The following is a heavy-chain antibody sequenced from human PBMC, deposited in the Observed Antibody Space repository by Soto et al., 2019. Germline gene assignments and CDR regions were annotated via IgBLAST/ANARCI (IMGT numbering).Heavy chain of an antibody. CDR1: GFTFINHE. CDR3: ATETNRTDYFDN. D-gene: IGHD2-8*01. J-gene: IGHJ4*02. CDR2: LDSRGYT. Sequence: SLSCAASGFTFINHEMHWFRQAPCKCMEWVTGLDSRGYTNYAASVKGRFSISGDRGRKSFHPHITTLRAEDTAPYFTATETNRTDYFDNWGQGTLVTVSS. V-gene: IGHV3-13*01.